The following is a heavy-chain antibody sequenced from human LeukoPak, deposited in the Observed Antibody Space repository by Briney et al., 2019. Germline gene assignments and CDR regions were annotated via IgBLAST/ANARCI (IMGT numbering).Heavy chain of an antibody. V-gene: IGHV1-2*02. CDR1: GYTFTGYY. CDR3: ARLPPRMGSGTRVRYFDY. Sequence: GASVKVSCKASGYTFTGYYMHWVRQAPGQGLEWMGWINPNSGGTNYAQKFQGRVTMTRDTSISTAYMELSRLRSDDTAVYYCARLPPRMGSGTRVRYFDYWGQGTLVTVSS. CDR2: INPNSGGT. J-gene: IGHJ4*02. D-gene: IGHD3-10*01.